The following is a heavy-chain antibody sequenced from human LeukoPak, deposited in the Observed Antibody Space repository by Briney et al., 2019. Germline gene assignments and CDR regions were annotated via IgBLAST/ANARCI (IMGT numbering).Heavy chain of an antibody. V-gene: IGHV3-21*04. CDR3: ARTDNRYDSRLLFN. J-gene: IGHJ4*02. Sequence: KPGGSLRLSCAASGFTLSSYSMNWVCHAPGKGLEWVSSISSSSIYIYYADSVKGRCTISRDNAKNSLYLQMNSLQSDDTAIYYCARTDNRYDSRLLFNWGQGTQITVSS. D-gene: IGHD3-22*01. CDR1: GFTLSSYS. CDR2: ISSSSIYI.